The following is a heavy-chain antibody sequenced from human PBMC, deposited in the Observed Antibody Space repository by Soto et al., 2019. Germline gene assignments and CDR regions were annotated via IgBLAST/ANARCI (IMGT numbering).Heavy chain of an antibody. Sequence: EVQLVESGGGLVQPGGSLRLSCAASGFTFSSQSMNWVRQAPGKGLEWVSYISSGSSTIYYADSVKGRFTTARDNAKNSLYLQVHSLRAEDSAVYYCATVTLYASSSTFVSWGQGTLVTVSS. CDR2: ISSGSSTI. CDR3: ATVTLYASSSTFVS. V-gene: IGHV3-48*01. J-gene: IGHJ4*02. D-gene: IGHD6-6*01. CDR1: GFTFSSQS.